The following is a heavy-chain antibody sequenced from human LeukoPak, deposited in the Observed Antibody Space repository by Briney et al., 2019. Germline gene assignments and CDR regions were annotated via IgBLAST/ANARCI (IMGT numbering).Heavy chain of an antibody. CDR3: ARKWIVGATFGFDT. CDR2: ISAYNGNT. J-gene: IGHJ5*02. D-gene: IGHD1-26*01. CDR1: GYTFTSYG. Sequence: GASVKVSCKASGYTFTSYGISWVRQAPGQGLEWMGLISAYNGNTNYAQKLQGRVTMTTDTSTSTAYMELRSLRSDDTAVYYCARKWIVGATFGFDTWGQGTLVTVSS. V-gene: IGHV1-18*01.